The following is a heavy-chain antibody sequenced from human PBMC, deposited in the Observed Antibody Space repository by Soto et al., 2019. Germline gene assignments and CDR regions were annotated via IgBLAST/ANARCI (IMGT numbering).Heavy chain of an antibody. J-gene: IGHJ4*02. CDR2: ISGGGGDT. V-gene: IGHV3-23*01. Sequence: EVQLLESGGGSVQPGGSLRLSCAASGFAFSNYAMNWVRQAPGKGLEWVSAISGGGGDTYYADSVKGRFTISRDNSKNTLYLQLSSLRAEDTAVYYCTKSSRITLVRGVIDYWGQGTLVTVSS. CDR1: GFAFSNYA. D-gene: IGHD3-10*01. CDR3: TKSSRITLVRGVIDY.